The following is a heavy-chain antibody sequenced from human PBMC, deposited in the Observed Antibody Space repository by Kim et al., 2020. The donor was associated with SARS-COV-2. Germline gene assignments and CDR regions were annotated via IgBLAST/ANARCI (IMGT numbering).Heavy chain of an antibody. CDR2: ISWNSGSI. CDR3: AKSPYYYGSGSRTGGGWFDP. D-gene: IGHD3-10*01. CDR1: GFTFDDYA. J-gene: IGHJ5*02. V-gene: IGHV3-9*01. Sequence: GGSLRLSCAASGFTFDDYAMHWVRQAPGKGLEWVSGISWNSGSIGYADSVKGRFTISRDNAKNSLYLQMNSLRAEDTALYYCAKSPYYYGSGSRTGGGWFDPWGQGTLVTVSS.